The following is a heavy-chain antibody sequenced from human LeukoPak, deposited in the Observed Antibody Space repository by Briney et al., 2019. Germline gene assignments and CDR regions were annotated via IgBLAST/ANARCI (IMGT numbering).Heavy chain of an antibody. Sequence: PGGSLRLSCAASGFTFDDYAMHWVRQAPGKGLEWVSGISWNSGSIGYADSVKGRFTISRDNAKNSLYLQMNSLRAEDTALYYCATGDYGDYGGNWGQGTLVTVSS. D-gene: IGHD4-17*01. J-gene: IGHJ4*02. CDR1: GFTFDDYA. CDR2: ISWNSGSI. V-gene: IGHV3-9*01. CDR3: ATGDYGDYGGN.